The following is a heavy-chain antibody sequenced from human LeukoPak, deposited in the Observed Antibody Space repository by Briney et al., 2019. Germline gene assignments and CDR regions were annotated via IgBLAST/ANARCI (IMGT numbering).Heavy chain of an antibody. Sequence: SETLSLTCTVSGGSISRYYWSWIRQPPGKGLEWIGYIYYSGSTNYNPSLKSRVTISVDTSKNQFSLKLSSVTAADTAVYYCARPRYDSSGYYPGWFDPWGQGTLVTVSS. D-gene: IGHD3-22*01. V-gene: IGHV4-59*08. J-gene: IGHJ5*02. CDR2: IYYSGST. CDR3: ARPRYDSSGYYPGWFDP. CDR1: GGSISRYY.